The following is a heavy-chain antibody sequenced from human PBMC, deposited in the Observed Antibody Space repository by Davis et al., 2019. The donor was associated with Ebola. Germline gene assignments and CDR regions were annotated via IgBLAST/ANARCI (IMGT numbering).Heavy chain of an antibody. Sequence: GESLKISCAASGFTFNSYWMHWVRQAPGKGLEWVSVIYGDYNTYYADSVKGRFTVSSDNSKNTLYLQMNSLRVDDTAVYFCARDGPNYDVDYWGQGTLVTVSA. V-gene: IGHV3-53*01. J-gene: IGHJ4*02. D-gene: IGHD3-22*01. CDR2: IYGDYNT. CDR3: ARDGPNYDVDY. CDR1: GFTFNSYW.